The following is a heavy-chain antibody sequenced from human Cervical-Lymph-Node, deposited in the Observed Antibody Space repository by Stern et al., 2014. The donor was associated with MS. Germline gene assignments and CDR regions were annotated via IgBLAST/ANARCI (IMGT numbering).Heavy chain of an antibody. Sequence: QVQLQESGPGLVKPSETLSLTCTVSGDSSSSYYWSWVRQAPGKGLEWIGYIYNRRNTDYNPSLKSRVTISLDTSKNQFSLKLTSVTPADTAVYYCARGTGVPYYYYGMDVWGQGTTVTVSS. CDR3: ARGTGVPYYYYGMDV. V-gene: IGHV4-59*01. CDR2: IYNRRNT. CDR1: GDSSSSYY. J-gene: IGHJ6*02. D-gene: IGHD1-1*01.